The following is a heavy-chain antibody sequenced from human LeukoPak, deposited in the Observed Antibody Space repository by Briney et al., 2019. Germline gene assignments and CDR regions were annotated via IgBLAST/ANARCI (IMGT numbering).Heavy chain of an antibody. D-gene: IGHD6-13*01. CDR2: IWYDGSNK. Sequence: PGRSLRLSCAASGFTFSSYGMHWVRQAPDKGLEWVAVIWYDGSNKYYADSVKGRFTISRDNSKNTLYLQMNSLRAEDTAVYYCARDQDSSSSWYYYYGMDVWGQGTTVTVSS. CDR3: ARDQDSSSSWYYYYGMDV. J-gene: IGHJ6*02. CDR1: GFTFSSYG. V-gene: IGHV3-33*01.